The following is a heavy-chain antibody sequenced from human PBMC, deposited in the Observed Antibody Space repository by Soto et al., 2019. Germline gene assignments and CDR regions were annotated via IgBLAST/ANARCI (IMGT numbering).Heavy chain of an antibody. J-gene: IGHJ6*02. Sequence: EVQLLESGGDLVQPGGSLRLSCAPSGFTFSTYAMNWVRQAPGKGLEWVSAISGNGDKTYYADSVKGRFTISRDNSKKMLYLQMNTLRAEDTAVYYCAKDPGYTYGHGLDVWGQGTTVTVSS. CDR1: GFTFSTYA. V-gene: IGHV3-23*01. CDR3: AKDPGYTYGHGLDV. D-gene: IGHD5-18*01. CDR2: ISGNGDKT.